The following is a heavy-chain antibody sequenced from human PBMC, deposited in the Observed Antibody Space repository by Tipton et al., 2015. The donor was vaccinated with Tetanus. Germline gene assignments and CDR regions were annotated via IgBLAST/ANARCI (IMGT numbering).Heavy chain of an antibody. Sequence: TLSLTCTVSGGSISSGGYYWSWIRQHPGKGLEWIGDIYYSGSTYYNPSLKSRVTISVDTSKNQFSLKLNSVTAADTAVYYCAREQAGGARGWNFFDCWGQGTLVAVSS. J-gene: IGHJ4*02. CDR3: AREQAGGARGWNFFDC. CDR2: IYYSGST. V-gene: IGHV4-31*03. D-gene: IGHD1-26*01. CDR1: GGSISSGGYY.